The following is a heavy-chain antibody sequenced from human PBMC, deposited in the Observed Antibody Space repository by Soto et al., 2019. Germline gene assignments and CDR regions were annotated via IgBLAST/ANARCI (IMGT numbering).Heavy chain of an antibody. V-gene: IGHV1-69*13. CDR1: GGTFSSYA. CDR3: ARDRYDSSGYYLNWFDP. J-gene: IGHJ5*02. CDR2: IIPIFGTA. Sequence: GASVKVSCKASGGTFSSYAISWVRQAPGQGLEWMGGIIPIFGTANYAQKFQGRVTITADESTSTAHMELSSLRSGDTAVYYCARDRYDSSGYYLNWFDPWGQGTLVTVSS. D-gene: IGHD3-22*01.